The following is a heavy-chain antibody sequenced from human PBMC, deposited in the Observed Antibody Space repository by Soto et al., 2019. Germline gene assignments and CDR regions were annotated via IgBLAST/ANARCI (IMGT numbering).Heavy chain of an antibody. CDR3: ARGVAVAGLSRLFFDY. D-gene: IGHD6-19*01. J-gene: IGHJ4*02. V-gene: IGHV3-23*01. CDR2: ISGSGGST. CDR1: GFTFSSYA. Sequence: EVQLLESGGGLVQPGGSLRLSCAASGFTFSSYAMSWVRQAPGKGLEWVSAISGSGGSTYYADSVKGRFTISRDNSKNTLYLQMNSLRAEDTAVYYCARGVAVAGLSRLFFDYWGQGTLVTVSS.